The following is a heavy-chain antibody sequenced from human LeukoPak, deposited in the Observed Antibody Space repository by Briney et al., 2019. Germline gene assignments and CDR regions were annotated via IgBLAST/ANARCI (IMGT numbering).Heavy chain of an antibody. CDR2: ISTSGGRT. V-gene: IGHV3-23*01. J-gene: IGHJ4*02. D-gene: IGHD3-22*01. CDR1: GFTFSSYA. CDR3: AKDPTDFDSSGQTYFDY. Sequence: PGGSLRLSCAASGFTFSSYAMSWVRQAPGKGREWVSAISTSGGRTFYADSVKGRFMISRDNSKNTLYLQMNSLKAEDTAIYYCAKDPTDFDSSGQTYFDYWGQGTLVTVSS.